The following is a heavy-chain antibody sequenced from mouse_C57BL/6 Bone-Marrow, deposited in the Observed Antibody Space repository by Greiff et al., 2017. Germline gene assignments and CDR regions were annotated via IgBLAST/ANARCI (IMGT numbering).Heavy chain of an antibody. J-gene: IGHJ4*01. V-gene: IGHV1-63*01. CDR1: GYTFTNYW. CDR3: ADYDYGGYYYAMDY. Sequence: VQLQQSGAELVRPGTSVKMSCKASGYTFTNYWIGWAKQRPGHGLEWIGDIYPGGGYTNYNEKFKGKATLTADKSSCTAYMQFSSLTSEDSSIYYCADYDYGGYYYAMDYWGQGTSVTVSS. CDR2: IYPGGGYT. D-gene: IGHD2-4*01.